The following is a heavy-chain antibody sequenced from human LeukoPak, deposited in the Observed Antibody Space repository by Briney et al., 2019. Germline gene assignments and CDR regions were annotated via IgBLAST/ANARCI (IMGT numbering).Heavy chain of an antibody. V-gene: IGHV4-39*07. D-gene: IGHD2-2*01. CDR3: ARDTPDIVVVPAADGNWFDP. CDR2: IYYSGST. J-gene: IGHJ5*02. CDR1: GGSISSSSYH. Sequence: SETLSLTCTVSGGSISSSSYHWGWIRQPPGKGLEWIGSIYYSGSTYYNPSLKSRVTISVDTSKNQFSLKLSSVTAADTAVYYCARDTPDIVVVPAADGNWFDPWGQGTLVTVSS.